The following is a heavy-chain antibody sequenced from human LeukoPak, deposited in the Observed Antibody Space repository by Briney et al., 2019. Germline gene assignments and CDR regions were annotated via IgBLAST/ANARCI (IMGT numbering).Heavy chain of an antibody. CDR1: GGSISSSSYY. CDR3: ARDPSVYDKRAFDI. V-gene: IGHV4-39*07. J-gene: IGHJ3*02. CDR2: IYYSGST. D-gene: IGHD3-22*01. Sequence: SETLSLTCTVSGGSISSSSYYWGWIRQPPWKGLEWIGSIYYSGSTYYNPSLKSRVTISVDTSKNQFSLKLSPVTAADTAVYYCARDPSVYDKRAFDIWGQGTMVTVSS.